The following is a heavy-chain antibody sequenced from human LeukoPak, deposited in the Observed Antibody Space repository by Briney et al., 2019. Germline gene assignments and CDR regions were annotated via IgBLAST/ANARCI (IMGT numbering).Heavy chain of an antibody. D-gene: IGHD5-12*01. V-gene: IGHV5-51*01. J-gene: IGHJ3*02. CDR2: IYPGDSDT. CDR3: ARLNSGNDSTDAFDI. CDR1: GYSFTSYW. Sequence: GESLKISCKGSGYSFTSYWIGWVRQMPGKGLEWSGIIYPGDSDTRYSPSFQGQVTISADKSISTAYLQWSSLKASDTAMYYCARLNSGNDSTDAFDIWGQGTMVTVSS.